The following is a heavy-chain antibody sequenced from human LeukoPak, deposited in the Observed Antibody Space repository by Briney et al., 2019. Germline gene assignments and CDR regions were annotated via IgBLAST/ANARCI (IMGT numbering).Heavy chain of an antibody. V-gene: IGHV3-48*03. CDR2: ISSSGSTI. CDR3: ARDIGHFLGLFDY. Sequence: GGSLRLSCAASGFTFSSYEMNWVRQAPGKGLEWASYISSSGSTIYYADSVKGRFTISRDNAKNSLYLQMNSLRAEDTAVYYCARDIGHFLGLFDYWGQGTLVTVSS. D-gene: IGHD3-3*02. CDR1: GFTFSSYE. J-gene: IGHJ4*02.